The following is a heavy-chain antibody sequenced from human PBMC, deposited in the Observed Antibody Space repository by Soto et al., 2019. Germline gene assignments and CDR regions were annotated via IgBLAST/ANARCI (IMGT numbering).Heavy chain of an antibody. V-gene: IGHV4-30-4*08. CDR3: ARHLPSSGRTSWFDP. Sequence: PSETLSLTCTVSGVSISSGYFWSWIRQRAGKGLEWIGYIYYSGTTYSNPALKSRVTLSVDTSKNQFSLKLTSVTAADTAVYYCARHLPSSGRTSWFDPWGQGTLVTVSS. J-gene: IGHJ5*02. CDR1: GVSISSGYF. CDR2: IYYSGTT. D-gene: IGHD2-2*01.